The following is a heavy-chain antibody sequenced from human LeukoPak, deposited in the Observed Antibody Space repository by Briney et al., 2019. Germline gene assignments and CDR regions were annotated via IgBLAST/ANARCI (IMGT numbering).Heavy chain of an antibody. CDR2: ISGSGGST. CDR1: GFTFSSYA. J-gene: IGHJ4*02. D-gene: IGHD5-18*01. V-gene: IGHV3-23*01. CDR3: AKLKRESAMVTYFDY. Sequence: PGGSLRLSCAASGFTFSSYAMSWVRQAPGKGLEWASAISGSGGSTYYADSVKGRFTISRDNSKNTLYLQMNSLRAEDTAVYYCAKLKRESAMVTYFDYWGQGTLVTVSS.